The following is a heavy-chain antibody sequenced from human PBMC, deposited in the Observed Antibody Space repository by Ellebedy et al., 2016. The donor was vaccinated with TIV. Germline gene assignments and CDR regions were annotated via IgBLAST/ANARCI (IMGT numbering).Heavy chain of an antibody. V-gene: IGHV3-21*05. CDR1: GFTFSSYS. Sequence: GESLKISCAASGFTFSSYSMNWGRQDPGQVLEWVSYISSSSSYIYYADSVKGRFTISRDNAKNSLYLQMNSLRAEDTAVYYCASDTTRAFDIWGQGTMVTVSS. D-gene: IGHD4-17*01. CDR3: ASDTTRAFDI. CDR2: ISSSSSYI. J-gene: IGHJ3*02.